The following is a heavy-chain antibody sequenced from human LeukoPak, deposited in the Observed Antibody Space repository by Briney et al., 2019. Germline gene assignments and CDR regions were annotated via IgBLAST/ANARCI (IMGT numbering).Heavy chain of an antibody. D-gene: IGHD3-10*01. CDR3: ARVDLWFGELG. J-gene: IGHJ4*02. CDR1: GYTFTSYY. CDR2: INPSGGST. V-gene: IGHV1-46*01. Sequence: GASVKVSCKASGYTFTSYYMHWVRQAPGQGLEWMGIINPSGGSTSYARKFQGRVTMTRDTSTSTVYMELSSLRSEDTAVYYCARVDLWFGELGWGQGTLVTVSS.